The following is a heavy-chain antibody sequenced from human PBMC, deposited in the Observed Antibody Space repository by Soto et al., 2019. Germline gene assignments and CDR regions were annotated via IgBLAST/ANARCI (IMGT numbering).Heavy chain of an antibody. CDR3: ARDLRGPFDY. J-gene: IGHJ4*02. V-gene: IGHV4-34*01. Sequence: QVQLQLWGAGLLKPSETLSLTGGVYGGSFSGFYWRLSRQPPGKGLEWIGEINPIGSTNYNPSLKSRVTISVDTSKKQFSLKLSSVTAADTAVYYCARDLRGPFDYWGQGTLVTVSS. CDR2: INPIGST. CDR1: GGSFSGFY.